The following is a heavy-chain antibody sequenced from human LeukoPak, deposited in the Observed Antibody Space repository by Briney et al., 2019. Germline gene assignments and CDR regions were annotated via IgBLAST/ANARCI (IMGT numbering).Heavy chain of an antibody. CDR3: AKGDYGDYSPTFWGY. J-gene: IGHJ4*02. CDR1: GYTFTSYD. Sequence: ASVKVSCKASGYTFTSYDINWVRQATGQGLEWMGWMNPNSGNTGYAQKFQGRVTMTRNTSISTAYMELSSLRSEDTAVYYCAKGDYGDYSPTFWGYWGQGTLVTVSS. D-gene: IGHD4-17*01. CDR2: MNPNSGNT. V-gene: IGHV1-8*01.